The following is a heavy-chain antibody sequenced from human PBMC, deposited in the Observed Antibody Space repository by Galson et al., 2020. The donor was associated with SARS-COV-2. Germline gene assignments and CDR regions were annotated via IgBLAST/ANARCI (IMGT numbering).Heavy chain of an antibody. J-gene: IGHJ6*03. CDR1: GDSISSRGYS. Sequence: SATLSLTRAVSGDSISSRGYSWTWIRQHPGKGLEWIGYIYHSGSTYYNPSLKSRVTISMDTSQNQFSLKLTSVTAADTAVYYCARDGKCTLTISVPHYTDVWGNGTTVSVSS. CDR2: IYHSGST. CDR3: ARDGKCTLTISVPHYTDV. V-gene: IGHV4-31*11. D-gene: IGHD4-4*01.